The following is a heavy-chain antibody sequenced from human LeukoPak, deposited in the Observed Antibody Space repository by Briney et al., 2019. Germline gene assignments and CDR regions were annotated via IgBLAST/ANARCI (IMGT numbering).Heavy chain of an antibody. Sequence: RPGGSLRLSCAASGFTFSSYSMNWVRQAPGKGLEWVSVLYTGGTTHYADSVKGRFTISRDNSKNTLYLQMTSLRAVDTAVYYCARVPETSWYFDLWGRGTLVTVSS. J-gene: IGHJ2*01. CDR1: GFTFSSYS. CDR2: LYTGGTT. CDR3: ARVPETSWYFDL. V-gene: IGHV3-66*02.